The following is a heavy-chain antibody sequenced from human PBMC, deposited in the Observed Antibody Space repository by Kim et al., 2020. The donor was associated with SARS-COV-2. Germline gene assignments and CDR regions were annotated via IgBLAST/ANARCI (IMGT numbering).Heavy chain of an antibody. CDR2: IYYSGST. Sequence: SETLSLTCTVSGGSISSGGYYWSWIRQHPGKGLEWIGYIYYSGSTYYNPSLKSRVTISVDTSKYQFSLKLSSVTAADTAVYYCARTVTRGTWYFDYWGQGTLVTVSS. CDR3: ARTVTRGTWYFDY. D-gene: IGHD4-17*01. V-gene: IGHV4-31*03. J-gene: IGHJ4*02. CDR1: GGSISSGGYY.